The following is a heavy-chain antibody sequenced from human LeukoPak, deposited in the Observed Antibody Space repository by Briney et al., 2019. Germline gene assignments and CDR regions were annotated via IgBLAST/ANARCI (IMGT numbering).Heavy chain of an antibody. J-gene: IGHJ4*02. CDR2: IFYDGSNQ. V-gene: IGHV3-33*01. Sequence: GGSLRLSCAASGFSFSNYGMHWVRQAPGKGLEWLAAIFYDGSNQHYADTVKGRFTISRDNSKNTLYLQVNSLTAEDTAVYYCARDQALYFSYGDYWGQGTLVTVSS. D-gene: IGHD3-16*01. CDR3: ARDQALYFSYGDY. CDR1: GFSFSNYG.